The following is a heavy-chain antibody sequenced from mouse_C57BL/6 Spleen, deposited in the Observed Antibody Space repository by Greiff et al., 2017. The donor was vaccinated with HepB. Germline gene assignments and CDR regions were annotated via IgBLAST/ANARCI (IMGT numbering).Heavy chain of an antibody. V-gene: IGHV5-17*01. D-gene: IGHD4-1*01. Sequence: EVHLVESGGGLVKPGGSLKLSCAASGFTFSDYGMHWVRQAPEKGLEWVAYISSGSSTIYYADTVKGRFTISRDNAKNTLFLQMTSLRSEDTAMYYCARSLNWDDWYFDVWGTGTTVTVSS. CDR1: GFTFSDYG. CDR3: ARSLNWDDWYFDV. CDR2: ISSGSSTI. J-gene: IGHJ1*03.